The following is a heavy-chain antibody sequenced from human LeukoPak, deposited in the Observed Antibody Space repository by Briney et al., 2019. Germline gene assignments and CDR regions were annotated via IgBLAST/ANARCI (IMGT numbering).Heavy chain of an antibody. CDR2: ITYDGSNK. D-gene: IGHD6-19*01. J-gene: IGHJ4*02. V-gene: IGHV3-30*04. Sequence: GGSLRLSCAASGFTFSSYTMHWVREAPGKGLEWGAVITYDGSNKYYADSVKGRFTISRDNSKNTLYLQMNSLRADDTAMYYCARTSYSSGWSPFDYWGQGTLVTVSS. CDR1: GFTFSSYT. CDR3: ARTSYSSGWSPFDY.